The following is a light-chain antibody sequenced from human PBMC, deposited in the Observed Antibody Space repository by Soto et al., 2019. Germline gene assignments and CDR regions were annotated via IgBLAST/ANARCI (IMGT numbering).Light chain of an antibody. CDR2: SNN. V-gene: IGLV1-44*01. CDR3: AAWDDSLNGVV. Sequence: QSVLTQPPSASGTPGQRVTISCSGSSSNIGSNTVNWYQQLPGTSPKLLIYSNNQRPSGVPDRFSGSKSGTSASLAISWLQSDDEADYYCAAWDDSLNGVVFGGGTKLTVL. J-gene: IGLJ2*01. CDR1: SSNIGSNT.